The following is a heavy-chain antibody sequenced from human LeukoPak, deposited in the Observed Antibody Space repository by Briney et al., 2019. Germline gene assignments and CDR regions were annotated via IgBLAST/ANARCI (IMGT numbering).Heavy chain of an antibody. CDR2: INANTGDP. CDR3: VRQSCGENTCRYRTYLDS. D-gene: IGHD2-21*01. J-gene: IGHJ4*02. CDR1: GYTSTSYA. Sequence: ASVKVSCKASGYTSTSYAINWVRQAPGQRLEWMGWINANTGDPRYAQGFTGRFVFSFDTSVSTAYLQISSLKAEDTAVYYCVRQSCGENTCRYRTYLDSWGQGTLVTVSS. V-gene: IGHV7-4-1*02.